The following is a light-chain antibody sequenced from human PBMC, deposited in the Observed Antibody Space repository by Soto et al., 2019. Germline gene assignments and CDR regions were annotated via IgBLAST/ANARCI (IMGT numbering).Light chain of an antibody. J-gene: IGKJ4*01. Sequence: DIQMTQSPSSLSASVGERVTITCRASQGIRNDLVWYQQKPGKAPQRLIFPSATLQRGVPSKFSGSGSGTEFTLTISNLQPEDAAIYYCLQQRSYPLTFGGGTKVEI. CDR3: LQQRSYPLT. CDR1: QGIRND. CDR2: PSA. V-gene: IGKV1-17*02.